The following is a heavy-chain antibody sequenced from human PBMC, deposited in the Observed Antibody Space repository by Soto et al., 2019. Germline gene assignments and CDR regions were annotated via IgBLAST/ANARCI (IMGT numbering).Heavy chain of an antibody. V-gene: IGHV3-30*18. CDR1: GFTFSSYG. D-gene: IGHD6-13*01. CDR2: ISYDGSNK. J-gene: IGHJ4*02. Sequence: SLRLSCAASGFTFSSYGMHWVRQAPGKGLEWVAVISYDGSNKYYADSVKGRFTISRDNSKNTLYLQMNSLRAEDTAVYYCAKDRGAGYSSSWYYFDYWGQGTLVTVSS. CDR3: AKDRGAGYSSSWYYFDY.